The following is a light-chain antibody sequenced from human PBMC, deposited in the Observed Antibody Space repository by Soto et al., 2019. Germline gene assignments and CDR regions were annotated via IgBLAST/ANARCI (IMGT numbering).Light chain of an antibody. V-gene: IGLV1-44*01. CDR3: AAWDDSLNGVV. CDR2: TDY. Sequence: QSVLTQSPSASGTPGQRVTISCSGSSSNIGSNTVNWYQQLPGTAPKLLIYTDYQRPSGVPDRFSGSKSGTSASLAISGLQYENEADDYCAAWDDSLNGVVFGGGTQLTVL. J-gene: IGLJ2*01. CDR1: SSNIGSNT.